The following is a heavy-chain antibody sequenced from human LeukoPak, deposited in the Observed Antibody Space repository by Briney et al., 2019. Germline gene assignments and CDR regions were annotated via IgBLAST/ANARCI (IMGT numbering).Heavy chain of an antibody. V-gene: IGHV4-59*11. CDR3: ARDLRIAARQNYYYYMDV. CDR1: GGSISSHY. CDR2: IYYSGST. D-gene: IGHD6-6*01. J-gene: IGHJ6*03. Sequence: SETLSLTCTVSGGSISSHYWSWIRQPPGKGLEWIGYIYYSGSTNYNPSLKSRVTISVDTSKNQFSLKLSSVTAADTAVYYCARDLRIAARQNYYYYMDVWGKGTTVTVSS.